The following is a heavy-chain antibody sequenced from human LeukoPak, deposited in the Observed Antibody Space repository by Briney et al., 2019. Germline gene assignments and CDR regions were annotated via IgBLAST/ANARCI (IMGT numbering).Heavy chain of an antibody. CDR3: AKLPPVYCSSTSCYSEDY. Sequence: GGSLRLSCAASGFTFSSYGMPWVRQAPGKGLEWVAVISYDGSNKYYADSVKGRFTISRDNSKNTLYLQMNSLRAEDTAVYYCAKLPPVYCSSTSCYSEDYWGQGTLVTVSS. J-gene: IGHJ4*02. CDR2: ISYDGSNK. CDR1: GFTFSSYG. V-gene: IGHV3-30*18. D-gene: IGHD2-2*02.